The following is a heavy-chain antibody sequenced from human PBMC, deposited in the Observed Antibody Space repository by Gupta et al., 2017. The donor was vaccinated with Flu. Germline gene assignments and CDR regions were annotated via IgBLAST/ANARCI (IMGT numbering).Heavy chain of an antibody. CDR3: ARDENAYGVFDI. J-gene: IGHJ3*02. CDR1: GGSISSYY. D-gene: IGHD4-17*01. V-gene: IGHV4-59*01. Sequence: QVQLQESGPGLVKPSETLSLTCTVSGGSISSYYWSWIRQPPGKGLEWIGYIYYSGSTNYNPSLKSRVTISVDTSKNQFSLKLRSVTAADTAVYYCARDENAYGVFDIWGQGTMVTVSS. CDR2: IYYSGST.